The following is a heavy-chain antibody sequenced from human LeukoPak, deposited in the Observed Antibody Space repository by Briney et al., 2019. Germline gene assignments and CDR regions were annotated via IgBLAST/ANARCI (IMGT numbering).Heavy chain of an antibody. Sequence: SETLSLTCTVSGGSISSSTDYWGWIRQPPGKGLEWIGYIYYSGSTYYSPSLKSRVTISVDTSKNQFSLRLSSVTAADTAVYYCARGYYYDSSGYYQRFDYWGQGTLVTVSS. CDR1: GGSISSSTDY. CDR2: IYYSGST. V-gene: IGHV4-39*07. D-gene: IGHD3-22*01. CDR3: ARGYYYDSSGYYQRFDY. J-gene: IGHJ4*02.